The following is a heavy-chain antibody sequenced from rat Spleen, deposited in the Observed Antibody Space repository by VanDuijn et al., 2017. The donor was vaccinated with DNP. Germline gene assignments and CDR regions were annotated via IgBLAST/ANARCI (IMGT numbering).Heavy chain of an antibody. CDR1: GFTFSDSA. V-gene: IGHV5-17*01. CDR3: ARPDY. J-gene: IGHJ2*01. CDR2: INYDGSST. Sequence: EVQLVESGGGVVQPGNSLKLSCAASGFTFSDSAMAWVRQAPKKGLEWVATINYDGSSTYYRDSVKGRFTISRDNAKSTLYLQMDSLRSEDTATYYCARPDYWGQGVMVTVSS.